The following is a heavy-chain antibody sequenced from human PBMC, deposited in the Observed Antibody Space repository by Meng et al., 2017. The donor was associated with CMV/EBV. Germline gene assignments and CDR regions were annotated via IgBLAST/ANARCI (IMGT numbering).Heavy chain of an antibody. Sequence: GESLKISCAASGFTFSSYSMSWVRQAPGKGLEWVSSLSSSGCYIYYADSVKGRFTISRDNYKNALYLQMNTLRAEYTAVYYCARDDSSYWGQGTLVTVSS. J-gene: IGHJ4*02. V-gene: IGHV3-21*01. CDR2: LSSSGCYI. D-gene: IGHD3-22*01. CDR3: ARDDSSY. CDR1: GFTFSSYS.